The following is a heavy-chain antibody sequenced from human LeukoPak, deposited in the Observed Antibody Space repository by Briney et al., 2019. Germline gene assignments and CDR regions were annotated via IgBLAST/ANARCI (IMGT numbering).Heavy chain of an antibody. CDR1: GFSFSDYY. J-gene: IGHJ3*02. D-gene: IGHD3-3*01. V-gene: IGHV3-11*01. CDR3: ARSFYDFLNGPYEEAFDM. CDR2: ISSSATYT. Sequence: GGSLRLSRAPPGFSFSDYYMNWIRPAPREGLEWVSYISSSATYTYSAETVKGRFTVSRDNAKNSLYLQMNSLRAGDTAVYYCARSFYDFLNGPYEEAFDMWGQGTMVTVSS.